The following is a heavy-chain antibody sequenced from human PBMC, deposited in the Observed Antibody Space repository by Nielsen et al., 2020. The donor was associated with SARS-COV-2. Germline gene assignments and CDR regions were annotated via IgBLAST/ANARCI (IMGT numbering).Heavy chain of an antibody. CDR1: GYTFTGYY. D-gene: IGHD3-22*01. Sequence: ASVKVSCKASGYTFTGYYIHWVRQAPGQGLEWMGWINPHTGNTKYAQKFQDWVTMTRDTSINTAYIELSRLRSDDMAVYFCARRGHDNSGYYWDYWGQGTLVTVSS. CDR3: ARRGHDNSGYYWDY. CDR2: INPHTGNT. J-gene: IGHJ4*02. V-gene: IGHV1-2*04.